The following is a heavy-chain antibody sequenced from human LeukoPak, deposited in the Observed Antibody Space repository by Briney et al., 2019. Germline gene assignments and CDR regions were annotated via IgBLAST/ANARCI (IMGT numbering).Heavy chain of an antibody. D-gene: IGHD3-10*01. J-gene: IGHJ6*02. CDR1: GLTLDKYW. CDR3: ARGRFFYGWGMDV. Sequence: PGGSLRLSCVASGLTLDKYWMTWARQAPGKGLEWVANIRQDGREKDLVDSVKGRFTISRDDATSSVYLQMSSVRVEDTAIYYCARGRFFYGWGMDVWGQGTTVTVS. CDR2: IRQDGREK. V-gene: IGHV3-7*03.